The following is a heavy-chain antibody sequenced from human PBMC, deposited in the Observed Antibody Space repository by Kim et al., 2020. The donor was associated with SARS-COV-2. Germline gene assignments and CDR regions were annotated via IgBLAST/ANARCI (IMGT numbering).Heavy chain of an antibody. V-gene: IGHV1-3*01. D-gene: IGHD3-10*01. CDR1: GYTFTSFG. Sequence: ASVKVSCKASGYTFTSFGIYWVRQAPGQRLEWMGWIIPGNGYTKYSQKFQGRVTITSDTSATTAYMELSSLKSEDTAVYYCARRGSAYNLSYFDYWGQGTLVTVSS. CDR2: IIPGNGYT. CDR3: ARRGSAYNLSYFDY. J-gene: IGHJ4*02.